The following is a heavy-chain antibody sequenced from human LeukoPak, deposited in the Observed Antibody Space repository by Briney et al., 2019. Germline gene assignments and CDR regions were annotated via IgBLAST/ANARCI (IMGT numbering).Heavy chain of an antibody. CDR3: ARDRAANQDWVEFDP. CDR1: GFNFINAW. J-gene: IGHJ5*02. V-gene: IGHV3-66*03. Sequence: GGSLRLSCAASGFNFINAWMSWVRQAPGKGLEWVGLIRDSGEAFYADFARGRFAISRDESENTLYLQMNSLRVEDTAVYFCARDRAANQDWVEFDPWGQGTPVIVSS. CDR2: IRDSGEA. D-gene: IGHD3/OR15-3a*01.